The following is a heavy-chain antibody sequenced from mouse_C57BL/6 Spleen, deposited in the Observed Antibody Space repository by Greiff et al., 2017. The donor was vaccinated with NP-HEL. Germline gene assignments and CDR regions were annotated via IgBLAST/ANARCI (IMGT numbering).Heavy chain of an antibody. CDR1: GYTFTGYW. D-gene: IGHD2-10*02. CDR3: ARRGYGALYWYFDV. Sequence: VQLQQSGAELMKPGASVKLSCKATGYTFTGYWIEWVKQRPGHGLEWIGEILPGSGRTNSNEKFKGKATLTAATSSNTAYMPLSSLTTEDSSIYYCARRGYGALYWYFDVWGTETTVTVSS. J-gene: IGHJ1*03. V-gene: IGHV1-9*01. CDR2: ILPGSGRT.